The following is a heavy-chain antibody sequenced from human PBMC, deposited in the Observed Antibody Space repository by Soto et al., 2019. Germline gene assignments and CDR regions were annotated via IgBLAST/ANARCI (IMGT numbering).Heavy chain of an antibody. Sequence: GGSLRLSCAASGFTVSSNYMSWVRQAPGKGLEWVSVIYSGGSTYYADSVKGRFTISRDNSKNTLYLQMNSLRAEDTAVYYCARDPPRYGDYESGMVFDIWGQGTTVNVSS. CDR3: ARDPPRYGDYESGMVFDI. V-gene: IGHV3-66*01. J-gene: IGHJ3*02. D-gene: IGHD4-17*01. CDR2: IYSGGST. CDR1: GFTVSSNY.